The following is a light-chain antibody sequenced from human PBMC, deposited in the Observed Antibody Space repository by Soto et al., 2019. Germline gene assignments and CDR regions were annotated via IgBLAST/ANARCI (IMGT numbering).Light chain of an antibody. J-gene: IGKJ1*01. CDR2: GAS. CDR3: QRYDTSPK. Sequence: SVLTQSPGTLSWSAGERATLSCRASQSVSNNYLAWYQQKPGQVPTVLLYGASNRATGIPDRFSGSGSGTDFTLTISRLEPEDFAVYYCQRYDTSPKFGQGTKV. CDR1: QSVSNNY. V-gene: IGKV3-20*01.